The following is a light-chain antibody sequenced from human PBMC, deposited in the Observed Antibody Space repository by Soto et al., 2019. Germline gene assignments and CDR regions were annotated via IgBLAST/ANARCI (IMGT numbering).Light chain of an antibody. CDR1: QSLSSSD. Sequence: EIVLTQSPGTLSLSPGERATLSCRASQSLSSSDFAWYHQKPGQPPRLLIYSTFRRAAGVPDRFSASGSGTDFTLTISSLEPEDFAVYYCQKYDNLPCTFGQGTKLDIK. V-gene: IGKV3-20*01. CDR2: STF. CDR3: QKYDNLPCT. J-gene: IGKJ2*02.